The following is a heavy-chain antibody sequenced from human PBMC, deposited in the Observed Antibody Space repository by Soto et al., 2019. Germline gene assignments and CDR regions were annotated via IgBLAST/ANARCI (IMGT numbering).Heavy chain of an antibody. V-gene: IGHV3-23*01. CDR3: VKHSEYQLLSWFDP. Sequence: EVQLLESGGGLVQPGGSLRLSCAASGFSFSTYAMSWVSQAPGKGLEWVSGISAGGGNTFYADSVRGRFTISRDNSKNTLYLQINSLRAEDTALYYCVKHSEYQLLSWFDPWGQGTLVTVSS. CDR2: ISAGGGNT. J-gene: IGHJ5*02. CDR1: GFSFSTYA. D-gene: IGHD2-2*01.